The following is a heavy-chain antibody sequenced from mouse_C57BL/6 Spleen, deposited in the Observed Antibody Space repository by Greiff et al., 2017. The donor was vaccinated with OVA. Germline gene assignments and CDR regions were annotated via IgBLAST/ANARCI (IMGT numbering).Heavy chain of an antibody. Sequence: VQLQQSGAELVRPGASVKLSCTASGFNIKDYYMHWVKQRPEQGLEWIGRIDPEDGDTEYAPKFQGKATMTADTSSNTAYLQLSSLTSEDTAVYYCTIYYYGSSLDYWGQGTTLTVSS. CDR1: GFNIKDYY. CDR3: TIYYYGSSLDY. CDR2: IDPEDGDT. J-gene: IGHJ2*01. V-gene: IGHV14-1*01. D-gene: IGHD1-1*01.